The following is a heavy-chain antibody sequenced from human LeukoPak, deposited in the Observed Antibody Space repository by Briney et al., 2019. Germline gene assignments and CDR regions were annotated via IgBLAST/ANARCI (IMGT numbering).Heavy chain of an antibody. CDR1: GFTVSSNY. CDR2: IYSGGST. CDR3: ARALFPSDSSSWGDY. J-gene: IGHJ4*02. V-gene: IGHV3-53*01. D-gene: IGHD6-13*01. Sequence: QPGGSLRLSCAASGFTVSSNYMSWVRQAPGKGLEWVSVIYSGGSTYYADSVKGRFTISRDNSKNTLYHQMNSLRAEDTAVYYCARALFPSDSSSWGDYWGQGTLVTVSS.